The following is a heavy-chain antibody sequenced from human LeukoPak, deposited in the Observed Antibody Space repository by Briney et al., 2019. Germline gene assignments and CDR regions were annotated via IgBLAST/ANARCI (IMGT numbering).Heavy chain of an antibody. CDR1: GGSFSGYY. Sequence: PSETLSLTCGVSGGSFSGYYFSWVRQSPEKGLEWIGEINHSGSTNYNPSLKSRVTISVDTAKKQISLKLNSVTAADTAVYYCARNSVPSFYSDTSGYFYYWGQGTLVTLSS. D-gene: IGHD3-22*01. CDR2: INHSGST. V-gene: IGHV4-34*01. J-gene: IGHJ4*02. CDR3: ARNSVPSFYSDTSGYFYY.